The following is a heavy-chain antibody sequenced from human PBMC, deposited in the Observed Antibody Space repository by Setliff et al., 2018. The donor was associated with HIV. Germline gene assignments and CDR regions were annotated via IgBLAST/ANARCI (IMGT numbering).Heavy chain of an antibody. CDR1: DFTFSNSA. D-gene: IGHD3-3*01. CDR3: ARGLERTNALFGVLSIWLDT. Sequence: GESLKISCVGSDFTFSNSAMSWVRQAPGKGLEWVATINEDGSKKYYGASVKGRFTVSRDNAKRSLYLQMNSLRDEDTAVYFCARGLERTNALFGVLSIWLDTWGQGTLVTVSS. V-gene: IGHV3-7*03. J-gene: IGHJ5*02. CDR2: INEDGSKK.